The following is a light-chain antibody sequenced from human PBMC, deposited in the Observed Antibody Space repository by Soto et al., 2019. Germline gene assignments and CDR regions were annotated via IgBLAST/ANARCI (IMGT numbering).Light chain of an antibody. CDR3: SSYTTSTTLGVV. CDR1: SSDVGGSNY. Sequence: QSALTQPASVSGCPGQSITISCTGTSSDVGGSNYVSWYQQHPGKAPKLMIYEVANRPSGVSNRFSGSKSGNTASLTISGLQPEDEAHYYCSSYTTSTTLGVVFGGGTKLTVL. CDR2: EVA. J-gene: IGLJ2*01. V-gene: IGLV2-14*01.